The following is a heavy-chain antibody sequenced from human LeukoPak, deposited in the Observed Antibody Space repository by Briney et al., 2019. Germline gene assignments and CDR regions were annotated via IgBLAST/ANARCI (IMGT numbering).Heavy chain of an antibody. CDR3: ATKSSSWARTEDY. CDR1: GFTFSSCD. CDR2: IWYDGSIK. V-gene: IGHV3-30*02. J-gene: IGHJ4*02. Sequence: GGSLRLSCAASGFTFSSCDMHWVRQSPGKGLEWVAFIWYDGSIKYYADSVKGRFTISRDNSKNTLFLQMNSLRPGDTAVYYCATKSSSWARTEDYWGQGTLVTVSS. D-gene: IGHD6-13*01.